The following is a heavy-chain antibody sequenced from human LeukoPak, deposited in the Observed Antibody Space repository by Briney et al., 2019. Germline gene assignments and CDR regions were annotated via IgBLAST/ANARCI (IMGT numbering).Heavy chain of an antibody. CDR3: AKDFDTSGWFYYFFDY. CDR2: MSASSGST. V-gene: IGHV3-23*01. D-gene: IGHD6-19*01. J-gene: IGHJ4*02. CDR1: GFTFTTYA. Sequence: GGSLRLSCAASGFTFTTYAMSWVRQTPGKGLEWVAGMSASSGSTYYADSVRGRFTISRDNSKSTLFLQMDSLTAEDTAVYYCAKDFDTSGWFYYFFDYWGQGTLVTVSS.